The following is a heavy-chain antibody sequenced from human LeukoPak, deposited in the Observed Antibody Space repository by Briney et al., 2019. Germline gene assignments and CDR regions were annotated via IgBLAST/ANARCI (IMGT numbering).Heavy chain of an antibody. V-gene: IGHV3-23*01. CDR2: ISGSGDNT. J-gene: IGHJ4*02. Sequence: GGSLRLSCAASGFTFSTYAMNWVRQAPGKGLEWVSTISGSGDNTYYADSVKGRFTISRDNSKNTLYLQMNSLRAEDTAVYYYAKAQTNWGTPFDYWGQGTLVTVSS. CDR3: AKAQTNWGTPFDY. D-gene: IGHD7-27*01. CDR1: GFTFSTYA.